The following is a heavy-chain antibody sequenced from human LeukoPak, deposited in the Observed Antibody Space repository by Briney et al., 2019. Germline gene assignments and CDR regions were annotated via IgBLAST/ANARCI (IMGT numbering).Heavy chain of an antibody. CDR3: ARDRASSWPFDY. J-gene: IGHJ4*02. V-gene: IGHV3-21*01. D-gene: IGHD6-13*01. Sequence: GGSLRLSCAASGFTFSTYTINWVRQAPGKGLEWVSSISGSTKYIYYADSLKGRFTISRDNAKNSLYLEMNSLRAEDTAVYYCARDRASSWPFDYWGQGTLVTVSS. CDR1: GFTFSTYT. CDR2: ISGSTKYI.